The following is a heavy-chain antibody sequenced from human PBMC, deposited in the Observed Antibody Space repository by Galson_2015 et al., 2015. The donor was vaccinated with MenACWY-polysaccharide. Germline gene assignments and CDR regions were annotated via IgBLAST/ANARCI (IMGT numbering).Heavy chain of an antibody. D-gene: IGHD3-10*01. V-gene: IGHV3-48*01. CDR2: ISGRSSTI. J-gene: IGHJ6*02. CDR1: GFTFSTYS. CDR3: ARSDGTMVRGGFYFSYGMDV. Sequence: SLRLSCAASGFTFSTYSINWVRQAPGKGLEWVSYISGRSSTIYYADSVKGRFTISRDNAKNSLYLQMNSLRAEDTAVYYCARSDGTMVRGGFYFSYGMDVWGQGTTVTVSS.